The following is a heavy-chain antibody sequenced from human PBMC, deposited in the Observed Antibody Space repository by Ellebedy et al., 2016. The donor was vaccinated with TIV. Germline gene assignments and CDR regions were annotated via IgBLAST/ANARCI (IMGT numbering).Heavy chain of an antibody. V-gene: IGHV3-66*01. CDR3: ARGSSMVRGAA. D-gene: IGHD3-10*01. Sequence: PGGSLRLSCAASGFTVSYNYMTWVRQAPGKGLQWVSVIYSGGSTYYADSVKGRFTTSRENSKNTLYLQMNSLRAEDTGVYYCARGSSMVRGAAWGQGTLVTVSS. CDR2: IYSGGST. J-gene: IGHJ4*02. CDR1: GFTVSYNY.